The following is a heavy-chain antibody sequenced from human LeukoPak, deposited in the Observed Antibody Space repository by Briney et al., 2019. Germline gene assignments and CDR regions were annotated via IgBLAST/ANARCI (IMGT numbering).Heavy chain of an antibody. CDR2: ISGSGGST. J-gene: IGHJ4*02. CDR3: ARVRYCDY. V-gene: IGHV3-23*01. D-gene: IGHD1-14*01. Sequence: GGSLRLSCAASGFTFSSYSMNWVRQAPGKGLEWVSAISGSGGSTYYADSVKGRFTISRDNAKNTLFLQMNSLKAEDTAVYYCARVRYCDYWGQGTLVTDSS. CDR1: GFTFSSYS.